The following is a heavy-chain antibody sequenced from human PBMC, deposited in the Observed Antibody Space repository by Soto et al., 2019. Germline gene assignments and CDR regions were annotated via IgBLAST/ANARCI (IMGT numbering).Heavy chain of an antibody. V-gene: IGHV1-2*04. J-gene: IGHJ3*02. D-gene: IGHD1-1*01. CDR3: ARGGWNGADPFDI. Sequence: ASVKVSCKASGYTFTGYYMHWVRQAPGQGLEWMGWINPDSGGTNYAQKFQGWVTMTRDTSISTAYMELSRLRSDDTAVYYCARGGWNGADPFDIWGQGTMVTVSS. CDR1: GYTFTGYY. CDR2: INPDSGGT.